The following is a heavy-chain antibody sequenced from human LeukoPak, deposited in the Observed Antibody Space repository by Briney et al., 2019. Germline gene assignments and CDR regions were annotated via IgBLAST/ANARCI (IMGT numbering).Heavy chain of an antibody. CDR2: ISYSGST. Sequence: SETLSLTCTVSGYSISSGYYWGWIRQPPGKGLEWIGFISYSGSTNYNSSLQSRVSISINTSKNQFSLTLTSVTAADTAVYYCARGRTAGDYWGQGIMVIVSS. D-gene: IGHD1-1*01. CDR3: ARGRTAGDY. J-gene: IGHJ4*02. CDR1: GYSISSGYY. V-gene: IGHV4-38-2*02.